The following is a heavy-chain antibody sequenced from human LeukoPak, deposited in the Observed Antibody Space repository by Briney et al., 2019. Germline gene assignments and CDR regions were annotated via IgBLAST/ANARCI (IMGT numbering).Heavy chain of an antibody. CDR3: ATPGEEVTATPFDY. CDR1: GFTFSGYA. D-gene: IGHD2-21*02. CDR2: ISGSGGST. J-gene: IGHJ4*02. Sequence: PSGGSLRLSCAASGFTFSGYAMSWVRQAPGKGLEWVSAISGSGGSTYYADSVKGRFTISRDNSKNTLYLQMNSLRAEDTAVYYCATPGEEVTATPFDYWGQGTLVTVSS. V-gene: IGHV3-23*01.